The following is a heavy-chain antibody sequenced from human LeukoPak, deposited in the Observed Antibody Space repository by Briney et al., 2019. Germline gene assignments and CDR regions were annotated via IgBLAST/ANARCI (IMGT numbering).Heavy chain of an antibody. CDR2: IIPIFGKA. CDR3: ARDEGSSSVNWFDP. J-gene: IGHJ5*02. CDR1: GGTFSSYA. D-gene: IGHD6-6*01. Sequence: GASVKVSCKASGGTFSSYAISWVRQAPGQGLEWMGGIIPIFGKANYAQKFQGRVTITTDESTSTAYMELSSLRSEDTAVCYCARDEGSSSVNWFDPWGQGTLVTVSS. V-gene: IGHV1-69*05.